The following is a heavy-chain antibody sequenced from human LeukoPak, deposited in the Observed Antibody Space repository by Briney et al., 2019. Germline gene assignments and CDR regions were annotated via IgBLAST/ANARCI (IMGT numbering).Heavy chain of an antibody. D-gene: IGHD3-10*01. V-gene: IGHV1-18*01. CDR1: GYTFTSYG. J-gene: IGHJ4*02. Sequence: ASVKVSCKASGYTFTSYGISWVRQAPGQGLEWMGWISAYNGNTNYAQKFQGRVTMTTDISTSTVYMELRSLRSDDTAVYYCARDDNYGSGQPDDWGQGTLVTVSS. CDR3: ARDDNYGSGQPDD. CDR2: ISAYNGNT.